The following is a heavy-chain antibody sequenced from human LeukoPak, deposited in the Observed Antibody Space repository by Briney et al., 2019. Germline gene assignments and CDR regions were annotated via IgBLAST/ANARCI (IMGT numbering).Heavy chain of an antibody. CDR1: GFTFSSYG. CDR2: IRYDGSNK. J-gene: IGHJ6*02. D-gene: IGHD7-27*01. V-gene: IGHV3-30*02. CDR3: AKEGTWGPYYYYGMDV. Sequence: GGSLRLSCAASGFTFSSYGMHWVRQAPGKGLEWVAFIRYDGSNKYYAGSVKGRFTISRDNSKNTLYLQMNSLRAEDAAVYYCAKEGTWGPYYYYGMDVWGQGTTVTVSS.